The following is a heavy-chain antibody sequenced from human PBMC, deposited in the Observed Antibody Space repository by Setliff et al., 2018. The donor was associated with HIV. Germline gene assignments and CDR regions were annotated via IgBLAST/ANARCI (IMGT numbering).Heavy chain of an antibody. V-gene: IGHV3-72*01. CDR2: IRRKANGYTT. Sequence: GGSLRLSCATSGFGLSSYRMNWVRQAPGKGLEWVGRIRRKANGYTTEYAASVKGRFTISRYDSRNSLYLQMNSLKIEDTAVYYCASGSNQERSDYYYAFDIWGQGTMVTVSS. CDR1: GFGLSSYR. CDR3: ASGSNQERSDYYYAFDI. J-gene: IGHJ3*02. D-gene: IGHD3-22*01.